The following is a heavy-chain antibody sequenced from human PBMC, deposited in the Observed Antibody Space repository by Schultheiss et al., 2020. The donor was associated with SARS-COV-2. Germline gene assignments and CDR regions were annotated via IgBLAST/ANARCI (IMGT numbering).Heavy chain of an antibody. CDR2: VRLSGST. Sequence: SETLSLTCAVSGDFFSTYYWSWVRQPPGKGLEWIGYVRLSGSTDYNPSLRSRVTISVDTSKNQFSLRLTSVTAADTAVYYCARMDTGLGYGMDVWGQGTTVTVSS. J-gene: IGHJ6*02. CDR1: GDFFSTYY. V-gene: IGHV4-59*01. D-gene: IGHD6-13*01. CDR3: ARMDTGLGYGMDV.